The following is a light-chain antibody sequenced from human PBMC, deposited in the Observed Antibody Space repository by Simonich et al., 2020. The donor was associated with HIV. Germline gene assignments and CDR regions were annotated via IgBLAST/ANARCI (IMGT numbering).Light chain of an antibody. CDR3: ATWDDSLNAPL. J-gene: IGLJ2*01. Sequence: QSVLTQQPSASGTPVQRCTIYCSGSSCNIGSNYVYWDQQLPGTDPKLITYRNNQRPSGVPDRFSGSKSCTSASLAISGLRAADEADYYCATWDDSLNAPLFGGGTKLTVL. CDR2: RNN. CDR1: SCNIGSNY. V-gene: IGLV1-47*01.